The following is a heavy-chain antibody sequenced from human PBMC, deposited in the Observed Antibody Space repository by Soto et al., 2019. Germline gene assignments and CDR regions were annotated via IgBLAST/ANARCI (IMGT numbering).Heavy chain of an antibody. Sequence: QVQLQQWGAGLLKPSETLSLTCAVYGGSFSGYYWSWIRQPPGKGLEWIGEINHSGSTNYNPSLKSRVTISGDTSKNQFSLKLSSVTAADTAVYYCARGSRFGDLDYWGQGTLVTVSS. V-gene: IGHV4-34*01. CDR3: ARGSRFGDLDY. CDR2: INHSGST. J-gene: IGHJ4*02. CDR1: GGSFSGYY. D-gene: IGHD3-10*01.